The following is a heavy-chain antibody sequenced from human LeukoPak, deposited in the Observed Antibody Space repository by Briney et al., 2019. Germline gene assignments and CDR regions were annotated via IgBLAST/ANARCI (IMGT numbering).Heavy chain of an antibody. CDR3: VREDYYGWGSSPTFYFDY. D-gene: IGHD3-10*01. CDR1: GFTFSSYG. CDR2: ISFDLNSK. V-gene: IGHV3-30*03. Sequence: GGSLRLSCAASGFTFSSYGMHWVRQAPGKGLEWVAVISFDLNSKYYSDSVKGRFTISRDNSKNTVYLQMNSLRPDDTAVYFCVREDYYGWGSSPTFYFDYWGQGTLVTVSS. J-gene: IGHJ4*02.